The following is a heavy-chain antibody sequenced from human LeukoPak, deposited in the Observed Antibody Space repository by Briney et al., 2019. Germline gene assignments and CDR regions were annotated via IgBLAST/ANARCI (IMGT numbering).Heavy chain of an antibody. V-gene: IGHV4-59*01. CDR3: ARDLLPNWNYAVLNSYGMDV. CDR1: GGSISNYY. D-gene: IGHD1-7*01. CDR2: IYYSGST. Sequence: PSETLSLTCTVSGGSISNYYWSWIRQPPGKGLEWIGYIYYSGSTNYNPSLKSRVTISVDTSKNQFSLKLSSVTAADTAVYYCARDLLPNWNYAVLNSYGMDVWGQGTTVTVSS. J-gene: IGHJ6*02.